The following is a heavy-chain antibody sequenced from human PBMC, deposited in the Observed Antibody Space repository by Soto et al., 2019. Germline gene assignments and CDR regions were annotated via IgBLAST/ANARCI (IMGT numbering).Heavy chain of an antibody. J-gene: IGHJ4*02. CDR2: IWYDGSNK. V-gene: IGHV3-33*01. D-gene: IGHD3-10*01. Sequence: QVQLVESGGGVVQPGRSLRLSCAASGFTFSSYGMHWVRQAPGKGLEWVAVIWYDGSNKNYADSVKGRFTISRDNSKNTRYLQMNSLRAEDTAVYYGARDGLLWGDYWGQGTLVTVSS. CDR1: GFTFSSYG. CDR3: ARDGLLWGDY.